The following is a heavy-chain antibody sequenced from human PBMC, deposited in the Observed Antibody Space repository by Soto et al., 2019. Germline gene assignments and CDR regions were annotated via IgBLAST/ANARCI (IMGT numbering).Heavy chain of an antibody. CDR1: GYTFTGYY. Sequence: GASLKVSCKASGYTFTGYYMHWVRQAPGQGLEWMGWINPNSGGTNYAQKFQGWVTMTRDTSISTAYMELSRLRSDDTAVYYCARDLSYYYDSSGYYPSAFDIWGQGTMVTVSS. D-gene: IGHD3-22*01. J-gene: IGHJ3*02. V-gene: IGHV1-2*04. CDR3: ARDLSYYYDSSGYYPSAFDI. CDR2: INPNSGGT.